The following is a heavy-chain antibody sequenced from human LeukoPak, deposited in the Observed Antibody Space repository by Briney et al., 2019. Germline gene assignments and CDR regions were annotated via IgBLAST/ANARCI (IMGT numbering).Heavy chain of an antibody. V-gene: IGHV3-74*01. CDR1: GFSFSSSW. D-gene: IGHD1-26*01. J-gene: IGHJ4*02. CDR2: INDDETST. CDR3: ATTGSGSYYDY. Sequence: QPGGSLRLSCAASGFSFSSSWMHWVRQVPGKGLEWVSRINDDETSTTYAESVKGRFTISRDNAKNTLFLQMNSLRAEDTAVYYCATTGSGSYYDYWGQGTLVTVSS.